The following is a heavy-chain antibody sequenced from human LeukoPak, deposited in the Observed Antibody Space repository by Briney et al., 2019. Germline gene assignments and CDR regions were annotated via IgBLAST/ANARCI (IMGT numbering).Heavy chain of an antibody. V-gene: IGHV4-59*01. CDR2: VYYSGST. D-gene: IGHD5-18*01. CDR1: GGSIDNYY. J-gene: IGHJ4*02. Sequence: SETLSLTCTVSGGSIDNYYWTWIRQPPGKGLEWIGYVYYSGSTYYNPSLKGRVTISVDTSKKQISLKVTSVTAADTAVYYCARAGYSYGTGYYFDYWGQGTLVTVSS. CDR3: ARAGYSYGTGYYFDY.